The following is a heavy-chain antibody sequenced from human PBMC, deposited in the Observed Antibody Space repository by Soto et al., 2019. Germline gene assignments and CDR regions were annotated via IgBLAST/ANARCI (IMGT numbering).Heavy chain of an antibody. CDR3: ARGGHSRVLGSTDYYFYMDV. V-gene: IGHV3-48*01. D-gene: IGHD3-16*01. CDR2: ISTSSCTT. CDR1: GFTFSSYS. J-gene: IGHJ6*03. Sequence: EVQLVGSGGGLVQPGGSLRLSCAGSGFTFSSYSMNWVRQAPGKGLEWVSYISTSSCTTTYADSVKGRFTISRDNAKNSLYLQMNSLRAEDTAVYYCARGGHSRVLGSTDYYFYMDVWDNASTVTVSS.